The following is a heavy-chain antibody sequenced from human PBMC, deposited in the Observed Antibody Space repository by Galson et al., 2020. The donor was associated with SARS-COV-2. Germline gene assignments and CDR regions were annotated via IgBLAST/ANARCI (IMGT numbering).Heavy chain of an antibody. CDR1: GFTFSSYA. CDR2: ISYDGSNK. J-gene: IGHJ4*02. CDR3: ARDAPGSRSWRGYFDY. D-gene: IGHD6-13*01. V-gene: IGHV3-30*04. Sequence: GGSLRLSCAASGFTFSSYAMHWVRQAPGKGLEWVAVISYDGSNKYYADSVKGRFTISRDNSKNTLYLQMNSLRAEDTAVYYCARDAPGSRSWRGYFDYWGQGTLVTVSS.